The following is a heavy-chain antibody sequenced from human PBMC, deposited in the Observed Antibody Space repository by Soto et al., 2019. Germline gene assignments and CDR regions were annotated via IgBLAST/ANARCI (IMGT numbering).Heavy chain of an antibody. CDR2: ISGSGGST. D-gene: IGHD2-21*01. J-gene: IGHJ6*02. CDR1: GFTFSSYA. CDR3: AKDGLVSGVGRDRYYYGMDV. V-gene: IGHV3-23*01. Sequence: QPGGSLRLSCAASGFTFSSYAMSWVRQAPGKGLEWVSAISGSGGSTYYADSVKGRFTISRDNSKNTLYLQMNSLRAEDTAVYYCAKDGLVSGVGRDRYYYGMDVWGQGTTVTVSS.